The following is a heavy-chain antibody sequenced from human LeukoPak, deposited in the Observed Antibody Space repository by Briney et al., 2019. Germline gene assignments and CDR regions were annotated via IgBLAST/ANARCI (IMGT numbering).Heavy chain of an antibody. CDR1: GFTFSSYA. V-gene: IGHV3-23*01. J-gene: IGHJ5*02. Sequence: GGSLRLSCAASGFTFSSYAMSWVRQAPGKGLEWVSAISGSGGSTYYADSVKGRFTISRDNSKNTLYLQMNSLRAEGTAVYYCAKNPKITIFGVVISDWFDPWGQGTLVTVSS. D-gene: IGHD3-3*01. CDR3: AKNPKITIFGVVISDWFDP. CDR2: ISGSGGST.